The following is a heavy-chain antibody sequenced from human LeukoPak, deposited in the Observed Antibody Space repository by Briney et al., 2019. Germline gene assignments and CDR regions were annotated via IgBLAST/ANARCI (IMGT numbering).Heavy chain of an antibody. J-gene: IGHJ4*02. Sequence: GGSLRLSCAASGFTFSSFAMSWVRQAPGKGLEWVSAISGSADNTIYADFVKGRFTISRDNSKNTLYLQMNSLRAEDTAVYYCANSIAVAGTQYDYWGQGTLVTVSS. D-gene: IGHD6-19*01. CDR1: GFTFSSFA. CDR2: ISGSADNT. CDR3: ANSIAVAGTQYDY. V-gene: IGHV3-23*01.